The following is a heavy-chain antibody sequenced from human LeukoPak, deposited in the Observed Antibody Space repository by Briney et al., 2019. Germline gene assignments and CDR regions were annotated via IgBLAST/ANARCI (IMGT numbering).Heavy chain of an antibody. J-gene: IGHJ5*02. D-gene: IGHD6-13*01. CDR3: ARESYQRSSWYSVSQNWFDP. Sequence: GGSLRLSCAASGFTFSSYWMSWVRQAPGKGLEWVANIKQDGSEKYYVDSGKGRFTISRDNAKNSLYLQMNSLRAEDTAVYYCARESYQRSSWYSVSQNWFDPWGQGTLVTVSS. CDR2: IKQDGSEK. CDR1: GFTFSSYW. V-gene: IGHV3-7*01.